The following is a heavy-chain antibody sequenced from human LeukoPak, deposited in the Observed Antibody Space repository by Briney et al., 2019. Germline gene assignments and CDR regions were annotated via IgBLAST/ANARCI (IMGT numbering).Heavy chain of an antibody. CDR2: ISGSGGTT. CDR1: GFTFSTYA. D-gene: IGHD2-15*01. Sequence: GGSLRLSCAASGFTFSTYAMTWFRQAPGKGLEWVSVISGSGGTTYYADSVKGRFTLSRDNSKNTVFLQMNSLRAEDTAVYYCAKSIGGVVVVAADYWGQGTLVTVSS. J-gene: IGHJ4*02. CDR3: AKSIGGVVVVAADY. V-gene: IGHV3-23*01.